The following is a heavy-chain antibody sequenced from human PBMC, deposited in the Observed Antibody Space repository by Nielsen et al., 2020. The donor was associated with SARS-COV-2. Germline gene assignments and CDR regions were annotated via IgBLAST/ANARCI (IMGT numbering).Heavy chain of an antibody. D-gene: IGHD5-12*01. CDR1: GFTFSSYA. Sequence: GGSLRLSCAASGFTFSSYAMSWVRQAPGKGLEWVSAISGSGGSTYYADSVKGRFTISRDNSKNTLYLQMNSLRAEDTAVYYCARDGGYSGYARFDYWGQGTLVTVSS. CDR3: ARDGGYSGYARFDY. V-gene: IGHV3-23*01. CDR2: ISGSGGST. J-gene: IGHJ4*02.